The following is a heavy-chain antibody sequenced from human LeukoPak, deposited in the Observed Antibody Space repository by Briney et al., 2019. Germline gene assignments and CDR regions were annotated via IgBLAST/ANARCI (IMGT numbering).Heavy chain of an antibody. CDR3: AKFGSYFEGHY. CDR1: GGTFSSYA. Sequence: ASVKVSCKASGGTFSSYAISWVRQAPGQGLEWMGWVSAYNGKTNYARKFQGRVTMTTDTSSSTAYMELRSLTSDDSAVYYCAKFGSYFEGHYWGQGTLVTVSS. D-gene: IGHD1-26*01. J-gene: IGHJ4*02. V-gene: IGHV1-18*01. CDR2: VSAYNGKT.